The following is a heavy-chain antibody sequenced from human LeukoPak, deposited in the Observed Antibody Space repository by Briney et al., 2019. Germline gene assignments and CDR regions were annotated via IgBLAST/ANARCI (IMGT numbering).Heavy chain of an antibody. V-gene: IGHV3-7*01. D-gene: IGHD3-22*01. CDR2: VKPDGSEK. J-gene: IGHJ4*02. CDR3: ARDRGYYVFDY. CDR1: GFSFCNYR. Sequence: GGSLRISCEAFGFSFCNYRITWGRQDPRMGPQWVAHVKPDGSEKSYVDSVKGRFTISRDNAQNSLYLQMNSLRAEDTAVYYCARDRGYYVFDYWGQGTLVTVSS.